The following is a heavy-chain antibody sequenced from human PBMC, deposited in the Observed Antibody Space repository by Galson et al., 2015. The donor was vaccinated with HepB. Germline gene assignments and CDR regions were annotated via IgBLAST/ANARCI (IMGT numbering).Heavy chain of an antibody. D-gene: IGHD5-12*01. CDR3: ARFEATGHWFDP. Sequence: SVKVSCKASGYTFTGYYMHWVRQAPGQGLEWMGWINPNSGGTNYAQKFQGRVTMTRDTSISTAYMELSRLRSDDTAVYYCARFEATGHWFDPWGQGTLVTVSS. V-gene: IGHV1-2*02. CDR1: GYTFTGYY. CDR2: INPNSGGT. J-gene: IGHJ5*02.